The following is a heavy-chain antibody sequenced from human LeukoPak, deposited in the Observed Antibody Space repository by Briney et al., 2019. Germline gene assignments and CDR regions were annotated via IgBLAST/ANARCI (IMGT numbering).Heavy chain of an antibody. CDR2: INHSGST. J-gene: IGHJ5*02. CDR1: GGSFSGYY. CDR3: ARIDCGGDCYRDLPRYNWFDP. D-gene: IGHD2-21*02. V-gene: IGHV4-34*01. Sequence: PSETLSLTCAVYGGSFSGYYWSWIRQPPGKGLEWIGEINHSGSTNYNPSLKSRVTISVDTSKNQFSLKLSSVTAADTAVYYCARIDCGGDCYRDLPRYNWFDPWGQGTLVTVSS.